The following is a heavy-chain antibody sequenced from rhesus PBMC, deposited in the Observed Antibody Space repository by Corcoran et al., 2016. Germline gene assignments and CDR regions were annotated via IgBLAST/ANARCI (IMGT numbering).Heavy chain of an antibody. CDR2: INGNSGST. CDR1: GASISSYW. J-gene: IGHJ4*01. CDR3: ASLYSGYSHYFDY. D-gene: IGHD5-24*01. V-gene: IGHV4-80*01. Sequence: QVQLQESGPGLVKPSETLSLTCAVSGASISSYWWSWIRQPPGKGLEWIGEINGNSGSTYYNPSLKSRVTISRDTSKNQFSLKLSSVTAADTAVYYCASLYSGYSHYFDYWGQGVLVTVSS.